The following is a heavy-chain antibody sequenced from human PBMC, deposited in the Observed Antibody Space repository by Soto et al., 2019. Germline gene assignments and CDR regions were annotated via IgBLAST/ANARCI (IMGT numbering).Heavy chain of an antibody. V-gene: IGHV3-30*18. J-gene: IGHJ6*02. CDR3: AKDGGYYYYGMDV. Sequence: GGSLRLSCAASGFTFSSYGMHWVRQAPGKGLEWVAVISYDGSNKYYADSVKGRFTISGDNSKNTLYLQMNSLRAEDTAVYYCAKDGGYYYYGMDVWGQGTTVTVSS. CDR2: ISYDGSNK. CDR1: GFTFSSYG. D-gene: IGHD2-15*01.